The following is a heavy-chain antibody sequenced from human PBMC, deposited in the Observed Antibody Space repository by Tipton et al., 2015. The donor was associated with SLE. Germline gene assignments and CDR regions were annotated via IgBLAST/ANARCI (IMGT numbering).Heavy chain of an antibody. D-gene: IGHD6-13*01. CDR3: ARGPGIAAARWFDP. Sequence: TLSLTCAVSGGSISSGGYSWSWIRQPPGKGLEWIGYIYHSGSTYYNPSLKSRVTISVDTSKNQFSLKLSSVTAADTAVYYCARGPGIAAARWFDPWGQGTLVTVSS. CDR1: GGSISSGGYS. V-gene: IGHV4-30-2*01. CDR2: IYHSGST. J-gene: IGHJ5*02.